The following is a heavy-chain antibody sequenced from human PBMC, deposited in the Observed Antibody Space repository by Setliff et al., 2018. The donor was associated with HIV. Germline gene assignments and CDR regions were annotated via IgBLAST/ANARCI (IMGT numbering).Heavy chain of an antibody. CDR1: GGSMSSYC. V-gene: IGHV4-4*07. CDR3: ARFLLRGAAFDY. D-gene: IGHD3-10*01. Sequence: ETLSLTCSVSGGSMSSYCWTWIRQSAGKGLGWIGHIYSTGTTNYNSSLKSRLTMSIDTSKNQFSLRLSSVTAADTAVYYCARFLLRGAAFDYWGQGALVTVSS. CDR2: IYSTGTT. J-gene: IGHJ4*02.